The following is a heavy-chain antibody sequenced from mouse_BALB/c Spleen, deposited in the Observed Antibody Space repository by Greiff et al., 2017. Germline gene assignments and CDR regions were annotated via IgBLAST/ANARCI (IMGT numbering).Heavy chain of an antibody. CDR1: GFTLSSYG. V-gene: IGHV5-6*01. CDR3: ASSATLKGFAY. Sequence: EVMLVESGGDLVKPGGSLKLSCAASGFTLSSYGMSWVRQTPDKRLEWVAIISSGGSYTYYPDSVKGRFTISRDNAENTLYLQMSSLKSEDTAMYYCASSATLKGFAYWGQGTLVTVSA. J-gene: IGHJ3*01. CDR2: ISSGGSYT. D-gene: IGHD3-2*02.